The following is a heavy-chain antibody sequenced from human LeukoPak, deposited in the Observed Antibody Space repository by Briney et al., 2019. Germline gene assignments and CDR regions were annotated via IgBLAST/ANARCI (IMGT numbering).Heavy chain of an antibody. V-gene: IGHV4-34*01. CDR1: GGSFSGYY. Sequence: SETLSLTCAVYGGSFSGYYWSWIRQPPGKGLEWIGEINHSGSTNYNPSLKSRVTISVDTSKNQFSLKLSSVTAADTAVYYCARLGTLLRAYYYYYMDVWGKGTTVTVSS. CDR2: INHSGST. CDR3: ARLGTLLRAYYYYYMDV. J-gene: IGHJ6*03. D-gene: IGHD3-10*01.